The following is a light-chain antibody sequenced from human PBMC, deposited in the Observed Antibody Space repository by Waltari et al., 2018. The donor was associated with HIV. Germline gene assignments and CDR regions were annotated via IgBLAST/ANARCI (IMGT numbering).Light chain of an antibody. V-gene: IGKV3-15*01. Sequence: NLAWYQQNPGRAPRLLIYGASTRATGIPARFSGSGSETEFTLTINSLQSEDFAVYYCQQYNNWPPWTFGQGTKVEFK. CDR2: GAS. CDR1: N. J-gene: IGKJ1*01. CDR3: QQYNNWPPWT.